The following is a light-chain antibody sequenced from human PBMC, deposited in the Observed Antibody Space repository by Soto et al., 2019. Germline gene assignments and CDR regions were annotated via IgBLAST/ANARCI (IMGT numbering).Light chain of an antibody. J-gene: IGKJ5*01. CDR3: QQRSNWPPS. Sequence: EIVLTQSPATLSLSPGERATLSCRASQSVSSYLAWYHQNPGQAARRLIYDASTRSTSIPARFSGSGSGTDFTLTISSLEPEDFAVYYCQQRSNWPPSFGQGTRLEIK. CDR2: DAS. CDR1: QSVSSY. V-gene: IGKV3-11*01.